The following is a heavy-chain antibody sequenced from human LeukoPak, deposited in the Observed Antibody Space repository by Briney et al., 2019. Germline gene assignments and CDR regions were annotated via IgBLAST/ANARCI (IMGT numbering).Heavy chain of an antibody. D-gene: IGHD4-17*01. J-gene: IGHJ4*02. CDR2: INHSGST. V-gene: IGHV4-34*01. CDR1: GGSFSGYY. CDR3: ARGLSYGDPTAGYFDY. Sequence: SETLSLTCAVYGGSFSGYYWSWIRQRPGKGLEWIGEINHSGSTNYNPSLKSRVTISVDTSKNQFSLKLSSVTAADTAVYYCARGLSYGDPTAGYFDYWGQGTLVTVSS.